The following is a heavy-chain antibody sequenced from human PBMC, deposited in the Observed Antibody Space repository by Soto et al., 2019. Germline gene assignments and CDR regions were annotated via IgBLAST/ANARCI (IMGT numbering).Heavy chain of an antibody. CDR1: GFTFSSYE. CDR3: ARGGGWRRTYYYGVDV. V-gene: IGHV3-48*03. D-gene: IGHD3-16*01. CDR2: ISGSGGTI. Sequence: PGGSLRLSCAASGFTFSSYEMNWVRQAPGKGLEWVSYISGSGGTIYYADSVKGRFTISRDNAKNSLYLQMNSLRAEDTAVYYCARGGGWRRTYYYGVDVWGQGTTVTVSS. J-gene: IGHJ6*02.